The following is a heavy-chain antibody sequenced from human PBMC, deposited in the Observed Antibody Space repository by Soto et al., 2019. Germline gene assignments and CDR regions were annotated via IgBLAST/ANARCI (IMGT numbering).Heavy chain of an antibody. J-gene: IGHJ5*02. D-gene: IGHD2-15*01. CDR1: GGSFRNYS. CDR2: IKHRGTF. CDR3: AIGGGFIIGRMAWFDP. Sequence: LSLTCGVNGGSFRNYSYNWIRQAPGKGLEWIGEIKHRGTFNYNPSLKSRVTLSIDTSRNQFSLMLKSVTAADTAVYYCAIGGGFIIGRMAWFDPWGQGTLVTVSS. V-gene: IGHV4-34*01.